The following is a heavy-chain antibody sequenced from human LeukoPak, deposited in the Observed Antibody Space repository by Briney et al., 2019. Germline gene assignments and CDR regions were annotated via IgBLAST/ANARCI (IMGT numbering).Heavy chain of an antibody. J-gene: IGHJ4*02. CDR3: ARADYYDSSGYYPPFDY. CDR1: GASVSGSPYY. CDR2: IYSSGST. D-gene: IGHD3-22*01. V-gene: IGHV4-39*07. Sequence: PSETLSLTCTVSGASVSGSPYYWGWIRQPPGKGLEWIGSIYSSGSTYYNASLKSRVTISVDTSKNQFSLKLSSVTAADTAVYYCARADYYDSSGYYPPFDYWGQGTLVTVSS.